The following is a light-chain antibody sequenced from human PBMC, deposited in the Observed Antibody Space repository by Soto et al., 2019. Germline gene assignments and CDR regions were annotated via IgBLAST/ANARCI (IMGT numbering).Light chain of an antibody. J-gene: IGLJ2*01. V-gene: IGLV2-14*01. CDR3: SSYTSSSTVV. Sequence: QSALTQPASVSGSPGQSVTISCTGTSSDVGAYNYVSWYQQYPGKAPKLMIYDVSNRPSGVSNRFSGSKSGNTASLTISGLQAEDDADYYCSSYTSSSTVVFGGGTKLTVL. CDR2: DVS. CDR1: SSDVGAYNY.